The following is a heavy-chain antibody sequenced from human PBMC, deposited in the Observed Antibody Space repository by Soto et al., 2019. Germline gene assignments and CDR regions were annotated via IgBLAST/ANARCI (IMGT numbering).Heavy chain of an antibody. D-gene: IGHD5-18*01. CDR2: ISPYNGDT. V-gene: IGHV1-18*01. CDR3: VRDASSVYRGWWDP. J-gene: IGHJ5*02. Sequence: QVQLVQSGTEVKKPGASVMVSCKTSGYTFTSYGISWVRQAPGQGLEWMGLISPYNGDTIYARKFQGRVIATADTARSTVAIELRSLRSDDTSVYYCVRDASSVYRGWWDPWGQGTLVTVSS. CDR1: GYTFTSYG.